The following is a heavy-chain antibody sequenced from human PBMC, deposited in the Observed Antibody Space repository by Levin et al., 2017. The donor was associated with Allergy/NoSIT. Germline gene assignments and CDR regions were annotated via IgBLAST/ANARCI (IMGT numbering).Heavy chain of an antibody. CDR1: GGSISSSNW. CDR3: ARIVVVPAAVNYYYYYYMDV. V-gene: IGHV4-4*02. D-gene: IGHD2-2*01. CDR2: IYHSGST. Sequence: PSETLSLTCAVSGGSISSSNWWSWVRQPPGKGLEWIGEIYHSGSTNYNPSLKSRVTISVDKSKNQFSLKLSSVTAADTAVYYCARIVVVPAAVNYYYYYYMDVWGKGTTVTVSS. J-gene: IGHJ6*03.